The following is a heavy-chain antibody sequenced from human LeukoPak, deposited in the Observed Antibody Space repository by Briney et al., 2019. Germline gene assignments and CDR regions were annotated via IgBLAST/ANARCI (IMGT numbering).Heavy chain of an antibody. CDR1: GFTFSGSA. CDR2: IRSKANSYAT. CDR3: TRGYGDYYFDY. J-gene: IGHJ4*02. V-gene: IGHV3-73*01. Sequence: GGSLRLSCAASGFTFSGSAMHWVRQASGKGLEWVGRIRSKANSYATAYAASVKGRFTISRDDSKNTAYLQMNSLKTEDTAVYYCTRGYGDYYFDYWAREPWSPSPQ. D-gene: IGHD4-17*01.